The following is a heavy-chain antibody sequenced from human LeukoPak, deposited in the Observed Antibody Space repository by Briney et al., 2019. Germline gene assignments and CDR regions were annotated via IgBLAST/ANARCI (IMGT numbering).Heavy chain of an antibody. CDR1: GGSFSGHY. D-gene: IGHD3-10*01. V-gene: IGHV4-59*11. CDR3: ARDPEGYGSGSYLDY. J-gene: IGHJ4*02. CDR2: MYYTGST. Sequence: SETLSLTCAVYGGSFSGHYWSWIRQPPGKGLEWIGYMYYTGSTNYNPSLKSRVTISVDTSKNQFSLKLSSVTAADTAVYYCARDPEGYGSGSYLDYWGQRTLVTVSS.